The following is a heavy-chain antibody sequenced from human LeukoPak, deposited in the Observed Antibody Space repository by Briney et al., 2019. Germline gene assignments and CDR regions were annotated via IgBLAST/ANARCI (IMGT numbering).Heavy chain of an antibody. D-gene: IGHD2-2*01. CDR1: GGTFSSYA. Sequence: ASVKVSCKASGGTFSSYAISWVRQAPGQGLEWMGIINPSGGSTSYAQKFQGRITMTRDTSTSTVYMELSSLRSEDTAVYYCAREACSTNCYERAWLDPWGQGTLVTVSS. J-gene: IGHJ5*02. CDR2: INPSGGST. V-gene: IGHV1-46*01. CDR3: AREACSTNCYERAWLDP.